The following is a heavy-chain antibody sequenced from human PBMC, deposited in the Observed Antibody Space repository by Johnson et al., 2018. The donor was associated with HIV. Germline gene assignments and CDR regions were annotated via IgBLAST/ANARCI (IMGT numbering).Heavy chain of an antibody. D-gene: IGHD6-19*01. V-gene: IGHV3-20*04. CDR3: VPSARWGGWPPGAVDI. J-gene: IGHJ3*02. CDR1: GFTFDEYG. CDR2: INWNGGRT. Sequence: VQLVESGGGVVRPGGSLRLSCAASGFTFDEYGMSWVRQAPGKGLEWASGINWNGGRTGYADSMKGRFTISRDNAKNSLYLQMNSLRAEDTALYYWVPSARWGGWPPGAVDIWGQGTMVTVSS.